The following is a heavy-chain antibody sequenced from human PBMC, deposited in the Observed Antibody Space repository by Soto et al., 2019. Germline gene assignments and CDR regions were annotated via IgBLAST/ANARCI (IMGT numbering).Heavy chain of an antibody. CDR3: ARDLISHYHYYGMDV. V-gene: IGHV1-69*01. J-gene: IGHJ6*02. CDR2: IMPFFHAA. CDR1: ADTFSSSA. Sequence: QVQLVQSGAAVKKPGSSVKVSCKASADTFSSSAFSWVRQAPGQGLEWMGGIMPFFHAANYAQRFQGRVTITADESTSTVYMELSSMRSEDTALYYCARDLISHYHYYGMDVWGQGTTVTVSS.